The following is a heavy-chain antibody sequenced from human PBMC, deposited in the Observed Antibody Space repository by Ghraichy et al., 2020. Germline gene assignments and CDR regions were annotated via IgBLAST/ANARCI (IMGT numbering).Heavy chain of an antibody. V-gene: IGHV3-53*01. CDR3: ARGLGAYGSHYYYYYMDV. J-gene: IGHJ6*03. Sequence: GGSLRLSCAASGFTVSTNYMSWVRQAPGEGLEWVSVIYSGGSTYYADSVKGRFTISRDNSKNTLYLQMNSLRAEDTAVYYCARGLGAYGSHYYYYYMDVWGKGTTVTVSS. CDR1: GFTVSTNY. D-gene: IGHD3-16*01. CDR2: IYSGGST.